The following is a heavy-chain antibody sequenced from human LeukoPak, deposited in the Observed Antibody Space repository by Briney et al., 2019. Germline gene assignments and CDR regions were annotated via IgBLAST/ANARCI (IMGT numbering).Heavy chain of an antibody. D-gene: IGHD6-13*01. CDR2: IYTSGST. CDR1: GGSISNYY. V-gene: IGHV4-4*09. Sequence: SETLSLTCTVSGGSISNYYWSWIRQPPGKGLEWIGYIYTSGSTNYNPSLKSRVTISVDTSKNQFSLNLSPVTAADTAVYYCARHGGYSTTFDYWGQGTLVAVSS. J-gene: IGHJ4*02. CDR3: ARHGGYSTTFDY.